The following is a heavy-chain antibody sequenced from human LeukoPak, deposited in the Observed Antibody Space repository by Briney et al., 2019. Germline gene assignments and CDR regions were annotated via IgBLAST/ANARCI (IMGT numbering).Heavy chain of an antibody. CDR1: GFIFSNSG. V-gene: IGHV3-30*02. D-gene: IGHD6-19*01. Sequence: GGSLRLSCAASGFIFSNSGMHWVRQAPGKGLEWVAFIRYDGSNEYYADSVKGRFTISRDNSKNTLYLQMNSLRAEDTAVYYCAKDADSGWSYFDHWGQGTLVTVSS. CDR3: AKDADSGWSYFDH. CDR2: IRYDGSNE. J-gene: IGHJ4*02.